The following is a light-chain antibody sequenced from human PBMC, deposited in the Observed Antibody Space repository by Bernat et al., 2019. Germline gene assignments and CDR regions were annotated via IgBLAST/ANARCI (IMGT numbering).Light chain of an antibody. J-gene: IGLJ1*01. CDR2: GTS. CDR1: SSNIGAGYD. Sequence: QSVLTQPPSVSGAPGQRVTISCTGSSSNIGAGYDVQWYQQLPGTAPKLLIYGTSNRPSGVPDRFSGSKSGTSASLAITGRQAEDEADYYCQSYDSSLSGPVFGTGTEVTGL. CDR3: QSYDSSLSGPV. V-gene: IGLV1-40*01.